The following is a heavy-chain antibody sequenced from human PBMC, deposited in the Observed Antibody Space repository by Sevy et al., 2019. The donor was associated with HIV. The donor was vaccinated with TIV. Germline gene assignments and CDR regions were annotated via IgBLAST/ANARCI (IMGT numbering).Heavy chain of an antibody. J-gene: IGHJ4*02. CDR2: IKHDGSEQ. Sequence: GGSLRLSCEVSGFNFRSYWMSWVRQAPGKGLEWVANIKHDGSEQYYLDSVKGRFTVSRDNGKNSLYLQMTSLRVDDAAVYYCARERQGVDKSGAKFDYWGRRTLVTVSS. D-gene: IGHD3-10*01. CDR1: GFNFRSYW. V-gene: IGHV3-7*01. CDR3: ARERQGVDKSGAKFDY.